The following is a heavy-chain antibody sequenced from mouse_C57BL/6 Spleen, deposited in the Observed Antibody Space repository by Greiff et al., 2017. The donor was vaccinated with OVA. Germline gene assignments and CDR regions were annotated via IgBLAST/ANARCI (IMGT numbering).Heavy chain of an antibody. D-gene: IGHD2-4*01. CDR1: GYTFTDYD. J-gene: IGHJ3*01. Sequence: VHVKQSGAELVRPGASVTLSCKASGYTFTDYDMNWVKQTPVHGLEWIGAIDPETGGTAYNQKFKGKATLTADKSSSTAYMELRSLTSEVSAVYYCTGDYDYWFAYWGQGTPVTVSA. V-gene: IGHV1-15*01. CDR3: TGDYDYWFAY. CDR2: IDPETGGT.